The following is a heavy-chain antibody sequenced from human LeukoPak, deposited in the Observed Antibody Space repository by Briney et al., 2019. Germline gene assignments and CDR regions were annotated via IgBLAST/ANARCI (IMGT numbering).Heavy chain of an antibody. CDR1: GFTVSSNY. Sequence: GGSLRLSCAASGFTVSSNYMGWVRQAPGKGLEWVSVIYSGGSTYYADSVKGRFTISRDNSKNTLYLQMNSLRAEDTAVYYCARGGSGRFLEWLLDFDYWGQGTLVTVSS. CDR3: ARGGSGRFLEWLLDFDY. D-gene: IGHD3-3*01. V-gene: IGHV3-53*01. J-gene: IGHJ4*02. CDR2: IYSGGST.